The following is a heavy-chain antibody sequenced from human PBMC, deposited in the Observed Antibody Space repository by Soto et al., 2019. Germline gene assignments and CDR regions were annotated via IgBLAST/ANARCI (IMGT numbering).Heavy chain of an antibody. CDR2: INPNGGVT. CDR1: GDSFNDYY. D-gene: IGHD5-12*01. V-gene: IGHV1-2*04. Sequence: QVQLVQSGAEVRKPGASVTVSCRSSGDSFNDYYIHWVRQAPGQGFEWMGWINPNGGVTKYAQKFHGWVSMTRDTSSRTVYMQRGRLRSDDTAVYYCARESGGATAALDYYYFYMDVWGTGTTVTVSS. CDR3: ARESGGATAALDYYYFYMDV. J-gene: IGHJ6*03.